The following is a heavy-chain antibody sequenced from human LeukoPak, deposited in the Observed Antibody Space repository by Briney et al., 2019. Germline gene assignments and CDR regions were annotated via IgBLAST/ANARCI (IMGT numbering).Heavy chain of an antibody. CDR3: AREGGPYRPLDY. V-gene: IGHV4-4*02. CDR1: GGSITNTNY. J-gene: IGHJ4*02. Sequence: SETLSLTCGVSGGSITNTNYWTWVRQPPGKGLEWIGEVNFQGSTNYNPSLMGRVAISVDTSENHISLQLTSVTAADTAVYYCAREGGPYRPLDYSGQGTLVTVSS. CDR2: VNFQGST.